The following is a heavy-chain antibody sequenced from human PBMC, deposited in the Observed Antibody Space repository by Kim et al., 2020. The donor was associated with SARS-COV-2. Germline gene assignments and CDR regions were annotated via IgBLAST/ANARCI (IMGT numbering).Heavy chain of an antibody. CDR3: ARDWALWFGEFPHAFDI. V-gene: IGHV3-30*04. D-gene: IGHD3-10*01. CDR1: GFTFSSYA. CDR2: ISYDGSNK. Sequence: GGSLRLSCAASGFTFSSYAMHWVRQAPGKGLEWVAVISYDGSNKYYADSVKGRFTISRDNSKNTLYLQMNSLRAEDTAVYYCARDWALWFGEFPHAFDIWGQGTMVTVSS. J-gene: IGHJ3*02.